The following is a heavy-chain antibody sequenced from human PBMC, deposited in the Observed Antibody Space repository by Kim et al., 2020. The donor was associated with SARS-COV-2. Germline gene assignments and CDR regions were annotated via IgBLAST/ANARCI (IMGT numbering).Heavy chain of an antibody. J-gene: IGHJ4*02. CDR1: GYTFTSYY. Sequence: ASVKVSCKASGYTFTSYYMHWVRQAPGQGLEWMGIINPSGGSTSYAQKFQGRVTMTRDTSTSTVYMELSSLRSEDTAVYYCARDWSRLPRISYYFDYWGQGTLVTVSS. CDR2: INPSGGST. CDR3: ARDWSRLPRISYYFDY. V-gene: IGHV1-46*01.